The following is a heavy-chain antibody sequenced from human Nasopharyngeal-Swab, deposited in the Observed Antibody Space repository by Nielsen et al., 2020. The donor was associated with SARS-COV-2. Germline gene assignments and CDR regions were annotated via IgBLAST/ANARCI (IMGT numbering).Heavy chain of an antibody. V-gene: IGHV1-18*01. CDR1: GGTFSSYA. CDR2: FDPEDGET. Sequence: ASVKVSCKASGGTFSSYAISWVRQAPGKGLEWMGGFDPEDGETIYAQKFQGRVTMTTDTSTSTAYMELRSLRSDDTAVYYCARQLWDAFDIWGQGTMVTVSS. D-gene: IGHD5-18*01. CDR3: ARQLWDAFDI. J-gene: IGHJ3*02.